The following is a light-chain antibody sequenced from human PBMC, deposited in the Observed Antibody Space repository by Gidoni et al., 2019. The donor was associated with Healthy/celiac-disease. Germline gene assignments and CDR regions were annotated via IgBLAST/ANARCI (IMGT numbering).Light chain of an antibody. CDR1: SRDVGGYNY. V-gene: IGLV2-14*01. J-gene: IGLJ2*01. Sequence: QSALPQPASVSGSPGQSITISCTGTSRDVGGYNYVSWYQQTPGKAPKLMIYDVINRPSRVSNRFSGSKSGNTASLTIAGLQAEDEADYYCSSYTSSSTLVVFGGGTKLTVL. CDR2: DVI. CDR3: SSYTSSSTLVV.